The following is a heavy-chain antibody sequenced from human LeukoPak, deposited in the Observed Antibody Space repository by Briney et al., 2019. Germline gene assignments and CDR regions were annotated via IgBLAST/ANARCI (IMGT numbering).Heavy chain of an antibody. J-gene: IGHJ3*02. CDR3: ARPKEGSTWAFDI. CDR2: ISRHNDNT. V-gene: IGHV1-18*01. Sequence: ASVKVSCKASGFTFTSYGFTWVRQAPGQGLEWMGWISRHNDNTNYAQKLQGRLTMTTDTSTTTAYMELRSLRSDDTAVYYCARPKEGSTWAFDIWGQGTMVTVSS. CDR1: GFTFTSYG.